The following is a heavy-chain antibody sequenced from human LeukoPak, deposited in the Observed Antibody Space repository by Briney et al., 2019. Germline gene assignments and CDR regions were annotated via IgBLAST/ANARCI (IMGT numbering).Heavy chain of an antibody. V-gene: IGHV4-4*02. CDR3: ASDYYDSSGYYYGFDY. J-gene: IGHJ4*02. D-gene: IGHD3-22*01. CDR1: SGSISSSDW. Sequence: SETLSLTCAVSSGSISSSDWWSWVRQSPGKGLEWIGEISHSGTTNYNPSLKSRVTISVDTSKNQFSLKLSSVTAADTAVYYCASDYYDSSGYYYGFDYWGQGTLVTVSS. CDR2: ISHSGTT.